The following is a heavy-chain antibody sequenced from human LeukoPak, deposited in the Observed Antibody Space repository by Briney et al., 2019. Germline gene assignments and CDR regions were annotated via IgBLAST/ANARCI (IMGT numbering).Heavy chain of an antibody. J-gene: IGHJ4*02. CDR3: VKASEHYDY. D-gene: IGHD3-3*02. CDR2: ISNNGGST. Sequence: GGSLRPSCSASGFAFTTPGMHWVRQGPGKGLEQVAAISNNGGSTVYAGSVKGRFTISRDNAKNTLYLQMSGLRAADTAVCYCVKASEHYDYWGQGTLVTVSS. V-gene: IGHV3-64D*06. CDR1: GFAFTTPG.